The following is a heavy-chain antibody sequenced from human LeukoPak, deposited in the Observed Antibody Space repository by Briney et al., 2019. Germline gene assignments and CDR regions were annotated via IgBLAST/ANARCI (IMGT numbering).Heavy chain of an antibody. D-gene: IGHD1-1*01. CDR1: GFTFDDYA. CDR2: ISWNSGSI. Sequence: GGSLRLSCAASGFTFDDYAMHWVRQAPGKGLEWVSGISWNSGSIGYADSVKGRFTISRDNAKNSLYLQMNSLRAEDTALYYCAKDVTRNDFGDAFDIWGQGTMVTVSS. CDR3: AKDVTRNDFGDAFDI. V-gene: IGHV3-9*01. J-gene: IGHJ3*02.